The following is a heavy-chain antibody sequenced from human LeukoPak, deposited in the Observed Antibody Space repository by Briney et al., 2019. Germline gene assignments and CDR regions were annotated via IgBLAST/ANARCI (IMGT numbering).Heavy chain of an antibody. CDR2: MNPKSGNT. J-gene: IGHJ4*02. CDR1: GYTFTSYD. V-gene: IGHV1-8*01. Sequence: GASVKVSCKASGYTFTSYDINWVRQATGHGLEWMGWMNPKSGNTGYEKKFQARVTMTRNTSISTAYMELSSLRSEDTAVYYCARGDGYYYDSSGYFYWGQGTLVTVSS. D-gene: IGHD3-22*01. CDR3: ARGDGYYYDSSGYFY.